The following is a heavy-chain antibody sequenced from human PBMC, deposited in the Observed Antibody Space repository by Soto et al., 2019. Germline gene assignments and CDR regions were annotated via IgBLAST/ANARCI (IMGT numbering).Heavy chain of an antibody. J-gene: IGHJ4*01. Sequence: QVQLVQSGAEEKKPGASVKVSCKASGYTFTGYAMHWVRQAPGQRLEWMGWINAGNGNTKYSQKFQGRVTITRDTSASTAYMVLSSLRSEDTAVHYCARAVAVAADFDYWGQGTLVTVSS. CDR1: GYTFTGYA. CDR3: ARAVAVAADFDY. V-gene: IGHV1-3*05. D-gene: IGHD6-19*01. CDR2: INAGNGNT.